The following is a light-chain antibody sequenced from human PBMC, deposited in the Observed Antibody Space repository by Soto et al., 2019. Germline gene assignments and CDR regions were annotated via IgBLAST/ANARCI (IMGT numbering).Light chain of an antibody. CDR1: QSLPTDY. CDR2: GAS. V-gene: IGKV3-20*01. Sequence: ESVLTQSTGTLSFAPGERATLSCRASQSLPTDYLAWYHQKPGQAPRLLIYGASTRATGIPARFSGSGSGTEFTLTISSLQPEDFAVYYCQQYGSSLITFGQGTRLEF. J-gene: IGKJ5*01. CDR3: QQYGSSLIT.